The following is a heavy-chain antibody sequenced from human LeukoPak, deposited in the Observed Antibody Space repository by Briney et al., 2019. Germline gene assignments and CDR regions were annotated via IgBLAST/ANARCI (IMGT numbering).Heavy chain of an antibody. Sequence: GGSLRLSCAASGFTFSSYEMNWVRQAPGKGLEWVSYISSSGSTIYYADSVKGRFTISRDSAKNSLYLQMNSLRAEDTAVYYCARSSVVVIDFDYWGQGTLVTVSS. J-gene: IGHJ4*02. D-gene: IGHD3-22*01. CDR3: ARSSVVVIDFDY. CDR2: ISSSGSTI. CDR1: GFTFSSYE. V-gene: IGHV3-48*03.